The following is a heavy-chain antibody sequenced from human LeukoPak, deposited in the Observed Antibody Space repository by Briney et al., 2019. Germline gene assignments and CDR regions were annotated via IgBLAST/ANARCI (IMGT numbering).Heavy chain of an antibody. Sequence: PGGSLRLSCAASGFTFSSYWMHWVRQAPGKGLEWVANIKQDGSETHYVGSVKGRFSISRDNAKNSVYLQMHGLRAEDTAVYYCGRSMEVWGQGTTVTVSS. J-gene: IGHJ6*02. CDR1: GFTFSSYW. CDR2: IKQDGSET. CDR3: GRSMEV. V-gene: IGHV3-7*01.